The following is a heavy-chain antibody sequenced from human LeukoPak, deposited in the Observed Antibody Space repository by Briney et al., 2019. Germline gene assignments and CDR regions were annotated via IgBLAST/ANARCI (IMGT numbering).Heavy chain of an antibody. V-gene: IGHV3-7*01. CDR3: ARDHGGYDFWSGSVRDAFDI. CDR2: IKQDGSEK. J-gene: IGHJ3*02. D-gene: IGHD3-3*01. Sequence: GGSLRLSCAASGFTFSSYWMSWVRQAPGKGLEWVANIKQDGSEKYYVDSVKGRFTISRDNAKNSLYLQMNSLRAEDTAVYYCARDHGGYDFWSGSVRDAFDIWGQGTMVTVSS. CDR1: GFTFSSYW.